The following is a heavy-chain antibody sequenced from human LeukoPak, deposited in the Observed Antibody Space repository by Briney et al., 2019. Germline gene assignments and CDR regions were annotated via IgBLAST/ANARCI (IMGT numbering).Heavy chain of an antibody. CDR2: ISPSGGNT. Sequence: ASVKVSCKASGYTFTTYYMHWVRQAPGQGLEWMGMISPSGGNTNYAQKFQGRVTMTRDTSTSTVYMELSSLRSEDMAVYYCARVLIDNVGWYRYDNWGQGTLVTVSS. V-gene: IGHV1-46*01. J-gene: IGHJ4*02. CDR1: GYTFTTYY. CDR3: ARVLIDNVGWYRYDN. D-gene: IGHD6-19*01.